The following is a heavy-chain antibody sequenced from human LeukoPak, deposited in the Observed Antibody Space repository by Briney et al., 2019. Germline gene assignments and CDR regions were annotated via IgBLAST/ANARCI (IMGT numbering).Heavy chain of an antibody. J-gene: IGHJ6*02. Sequence: KPSETLSLTCTVSGGSLSSYYWSWIRQPPGKGLEWIAYIYYSGSTNYNPSLKSRVTISVDTSKNQFSLKLSSVTAADTAVYYCARDLVGYYDILTGYPLGYGMDVWGQGTTVTVSS. V-gene: IGHV4-59*01. CDR1: GGSLSSYY. CDR2: IYYSGST. D-gene: IGHD3-9*01. CDR3: ARDLVGYYDILTGYPLGYGMDV.